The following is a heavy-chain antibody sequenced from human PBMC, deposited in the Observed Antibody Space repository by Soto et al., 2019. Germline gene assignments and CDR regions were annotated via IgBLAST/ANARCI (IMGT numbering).Heavy chain of an antibody. CDR2: IYTSGSP. J-gene: IGHJ6*02. CDR1: GGSISSYY. Sequence: PETLSLTFTVSGGSISSYYWSWIRQPARQGLEWIGRIYTSGSPNYNPSLKCRVTMSVDTSKNQFPLKLSSVTAADTDVYYCARCTGYAYGMDVWGQGTTVSVSS. CDR3: ARCTGYAYGMDV. D-gene: IGHD2-8*02. V-gene: IGHV4-4*07.